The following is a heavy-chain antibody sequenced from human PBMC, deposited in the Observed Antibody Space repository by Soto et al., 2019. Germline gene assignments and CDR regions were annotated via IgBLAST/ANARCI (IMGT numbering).Heavy chain of an antibody. CDR1: GGSISSYY. CDR2: IYYSGST. D-gene: IGHD4-17*01. CDR3: ARQSPNGDIDY. Sequence: SETLSLTCTVSGGSISSYYWSWIRQPPGKGLEWIGYIYYSGSTNYNPSLKSRVTISVDTSKNQFSLKLSSVTAADTAVYYCARQSPNGDIDYWGQGTLLTVSS. J-gene: IGHJ4*02. V-gene: IGHV4-59*01.